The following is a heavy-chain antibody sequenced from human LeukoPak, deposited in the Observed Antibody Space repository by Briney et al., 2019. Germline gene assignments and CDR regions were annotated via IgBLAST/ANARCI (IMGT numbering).Heavy chain of an antibody. CDR3: AKRTMVRGVIITYYFQH. D-gene: IGHD3-10*01. Sequence: GGSLRLSCAASGFTFSSYAMSWVRQAPGKGLEWVSAISGSGGSTYYADSVKGRFTISRDNSKNTLYLQMNSLRAEDTAVYYCAKRTMVRGVIITYYFQHWGQGTLVTVSS. CDR2: ISGSGGST. J-gene: IGHJ1*01. V-gene: IGHV3-23*01. CDR1: GFTFSSYA.